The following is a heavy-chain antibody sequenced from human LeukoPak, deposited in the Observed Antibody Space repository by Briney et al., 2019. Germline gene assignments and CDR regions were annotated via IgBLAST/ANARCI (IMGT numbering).Heavy chain of an antibody. CDR1: GFTFSSYW. V-gene: IGHV3-74*03. D-gene: IGHD3-10*01. CDR2: INSDESRT. CDR3: AKELWFVNSYYFDY. J-gene: IGHJ4*02. Sequence: GGSLRLSCAASGFTFSSYWMHWVRQAPGKGLVWVSRINSDESRTTYADSVKGRFTVSRDNSKNTLYLQMNSLRAEDTAVYYCAKELWFVNSYYFDYWGQGTLVTVSS.